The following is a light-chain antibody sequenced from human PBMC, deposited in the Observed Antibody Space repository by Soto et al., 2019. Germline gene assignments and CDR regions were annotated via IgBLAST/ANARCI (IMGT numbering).Light chain of an antibody. CDR1: QSISSW. CDR3: QQYHSYSLT. CDR2: KAS. J-gene: IGKJ4*01. Sequence: DIQMTQSPSTLSASVGDRVTITCRASQSISSWLAWYQQKPGKAPKLLIYKASRLEGGVPSRFSGSGYGTDFTLTISSLQPDDFATYYCQQYHSYSLTFGGGTKVDIK. V-gene: IGKV1-5*03.